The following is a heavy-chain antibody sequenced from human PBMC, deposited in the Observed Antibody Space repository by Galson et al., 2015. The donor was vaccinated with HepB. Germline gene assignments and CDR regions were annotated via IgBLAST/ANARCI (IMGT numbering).Heavy chain of an antibody. CDR3: VTFWSGYFDY. D-gene: IGHD3-3*01. Sequence: SLRLSCAASGFTFSSYGMHWVRQAPGKGLEWVAVISYDGSNKYYADSVKGRFTISRDNSKNTLYLQMNSLRAEDTAVYYCVTFWSGYFDYWGQGTLVTVSS. J-gene: IGHJ4*02. CDR2: ISYDGSNK. CDR1: GFTFSSYG. V-gene: IGHV3-30*03.